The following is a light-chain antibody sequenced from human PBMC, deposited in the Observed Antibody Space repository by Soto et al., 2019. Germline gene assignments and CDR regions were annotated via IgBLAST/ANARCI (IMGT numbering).Light chain of an antibody. CDR3: QQYGTSPRT. CDR1: QSVSSN. Sequence: EIVMTQSPATLSVSPGERATLSCRASQSVSSNLAWYQQKPGQAPRLLIYGASTRATGIPARFSGRGSGTEFTLTISSLQSEDCAVYYCQQYGTSPRTFGQGTKVEIK. CDR2: GAS. V-gene: IGKV3-15*01. J-gene: IGKJ1*01.